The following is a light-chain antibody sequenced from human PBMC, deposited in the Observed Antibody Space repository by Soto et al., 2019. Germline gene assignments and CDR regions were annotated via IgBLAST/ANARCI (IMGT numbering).Light chain of an antibody. V-gene: IGKV1-5*03. CDR1: QSISSW. CDR3: QQYNSYLYT. Sequence: DFQMTQSPSTLSASVGDRVTITCRASQSISSWLAWYQQKPGKAPKLLIYKASNLVSGVPSRFGGSGSGTEFTLTISNLQPDDFATYYCQQYNSYLYTFGQGTKLEI. CDR2: KAS. J-gene: IGKJ2*01.